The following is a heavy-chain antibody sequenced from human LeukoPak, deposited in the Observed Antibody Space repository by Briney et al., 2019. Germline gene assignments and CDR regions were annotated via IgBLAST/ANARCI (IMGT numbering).Heavy chain of an antibody. CDR3: ARDTRAGDSSSWYGYYYYYYYMDV. CDR2: IYYSGST. V-gene: IGHV4-38-2*02. D-gene: IGHD6-13*01. Sequence: GSLRLSCAASGFTFSDYYMSWIRQPPGKGLEWIGSIYYSGSTYYNPSLKSRVTISVDTSKNQFSLKLSSVTAADTAVYYCARDTRAGDSSSWYGYYYYYYYMDVWGKGTTVTVSS. CDR1: GFTFSDYY. J-gene: IGHJ6*03.